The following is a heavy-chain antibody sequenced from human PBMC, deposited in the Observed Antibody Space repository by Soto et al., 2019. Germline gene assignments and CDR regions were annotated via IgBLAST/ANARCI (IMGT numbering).Heavy chain of an antibody. V-gene: IGHV1-69*12. D-gene: IGHD5-12*01. Sequence: QVQLVQSGAEVRQPASSVKVSCKTSGGTFSSYAISWVRQAPGQGLEWMGGIVPIVDTSTYAQKFQGRVTITADESTSTVYMELSSLRSDDTAVYYCVRVVAIPGYPYIWGQGTLVTVSS. J-gene: IGHJ4*02. CDR2: IVPIVDTS. CDR1: GGTFSSYA. CDR3: VRVVAIPGYPYI.